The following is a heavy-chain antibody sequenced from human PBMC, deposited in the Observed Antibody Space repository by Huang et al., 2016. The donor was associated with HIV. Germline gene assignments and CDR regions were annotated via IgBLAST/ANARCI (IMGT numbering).Heavy chain of an antibody. D-gene: IGHD6-19*01. Sequence: QVQLLQSGAEVKKPGASVKISCKTSGYNFKTHAVRWERPTPGQGLEWMGGVSGYNSYTTYSPIRQGRVTMTTDTSTNTVYMERRSLGSDDTAVYYCARRVGSGWYGEIDYWGQGTLVTVSS. J-gene: IGHJ4*02. V-gene: IGHV1-18*04. CDR1: GYNFKTHA. CDR3: ARRVGSGWYGEIDY. CDR2: VSGYNSYT.